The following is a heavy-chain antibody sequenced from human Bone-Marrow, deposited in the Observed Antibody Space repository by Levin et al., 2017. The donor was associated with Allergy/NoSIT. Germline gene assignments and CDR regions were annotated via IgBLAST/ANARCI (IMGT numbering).Heavy chain of an antibody. Sequence: SVKVSCKASGGTFSSYAISWVRQAPGQGLEWMGGIIPIFGTANYAQKFQGRVTITADKSTSTAYMELSSLRSEDTAVYYCARDLVVVVAATQGDAFDIWGQGTMVTVSS. CDR3: ARDLVVVVAATQGDAFDI. D-gene: IGHD2-15*01. V-gene: IGHV1-69*06. CDR1: GGTFSSYA. J-gene: IGHJ3*02. CDR2: IIPIFGTA.